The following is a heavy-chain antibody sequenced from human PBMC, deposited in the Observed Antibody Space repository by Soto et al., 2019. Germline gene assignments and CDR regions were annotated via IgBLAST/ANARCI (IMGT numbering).Heavy chain of an antibody. CDR1: GFTFSSYA. J-gene: IGHJ3*02. CDR3: ARVAPGAFDAFDI. D-gene: IGHD1-26*01. V-gene: IGHV3-30-3*01. Sequence: GGSLRLSCAASGFTFSSYAMHWVRQAPGKGLEWVAVISYDGSNKYYADSVEGRFTISRDNSKNTLYLQMNSLRSEDTAVYYCARVAPGAFDAFDIWGQGTMVTVSS. CDR2: ISYDGSNK.